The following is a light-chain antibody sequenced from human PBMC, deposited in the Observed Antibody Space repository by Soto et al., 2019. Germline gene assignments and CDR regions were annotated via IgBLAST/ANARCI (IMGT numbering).Light chain of an antibody. CDR1: QSVLYYRNNKNY. J-gene: IGKJ2*01. CDR3: QQYYSTPPYT. V-gene: IGKV4-1*01. Sequence: DIVMTQSPDSLAVSLGERATINCKSSQSVLYYRNNKNYLAWFQQKPGHPPKLLIYWASTRESGVPDRFSGSGSETDFTLTISSLQAEDVAVYYCQQYYSTPPYTFGQGTKLEIK. CDR2: WAS.